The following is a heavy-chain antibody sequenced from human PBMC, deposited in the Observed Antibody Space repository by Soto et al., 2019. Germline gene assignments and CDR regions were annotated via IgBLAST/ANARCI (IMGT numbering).Heavy chain of an antibody. J-gene: IGHJ3*02. CDR3: ARDSLSRITIFGVGPCAFDI. D-gene: IGHD3-3*01. CDR1: GGSISSGDYY. Sequence: QVQLQESGPGLVKPSQTLSLTCTVSGGSISSGDYYWSWIRQPPGKGLEWIGYIYYSGSTYYNPSRKSRVPISVDTSKNPFSMQLSSGTAADTSVYYCARDSLSRITIFGVGPCAFDIWGQGTMVTVSS. CDR2: IYYSGST. V-gene: IGHV4-30-4*01.